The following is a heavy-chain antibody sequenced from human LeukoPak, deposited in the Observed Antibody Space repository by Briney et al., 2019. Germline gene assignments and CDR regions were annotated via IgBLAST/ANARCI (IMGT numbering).Heavy chain of an antibody. CDR2: IYTSGST. Sequence: SETLSLTCTVSGGSISSYYWSWIRQPAGKGLEWIGRIYTSGSTNYNPSLKSRVTMSVDTSKNQFSLKLSSVTAADTAVYYCARVYDYVWGSYNEYYFDYWGQGTLVTVSS. CDR3: ARVYDYVWGSYNEYYFDY. J-gene: IGHJ4*02. V-gene: IGHV4-4*07. CDR1: GGSISSYY. D-gene: IGHD3-16*01.